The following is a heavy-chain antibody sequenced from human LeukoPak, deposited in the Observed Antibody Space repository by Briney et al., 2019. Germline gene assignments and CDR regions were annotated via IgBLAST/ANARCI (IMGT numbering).Heavy chain of an antibody. D-gene: IGHD3-16*01. J-gene: IGHJ4*02. CDR2: ISSSSSYI. CDR3: ASAEGEPSLLDY. CDR1: GFTFSSYS. Sequence: GGSLRLSCAASGFTFSSYSMNWVRQAPGKGLEWVSSISSSSSYIYYADSVKGRFTISRDNAKNSLYLQMNSRRAEDTAVYYCASAEGEPSLLDYWGQGTLVTVSS. V-gene: IGHV3-21*01.